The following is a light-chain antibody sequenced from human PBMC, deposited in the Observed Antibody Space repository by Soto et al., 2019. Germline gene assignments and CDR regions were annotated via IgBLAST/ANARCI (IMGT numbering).Light chain of an antibody. CDR3: QRYNNWPPFT. V-gene: IGKV3-15*01. Sequence: EIVMTQSPATLSVSPGERATLSCRASQSVSSNLAGSQQKPGQAPRLLIYRPSTRATGIPARLSGSGSGTEFTLTICSLQSEDFEVYYCQRYNNWPPFTFGPGTKVDIK. CDR2: RPS. J-gene: IGKJ3*01. CDR1: QSVSSN.